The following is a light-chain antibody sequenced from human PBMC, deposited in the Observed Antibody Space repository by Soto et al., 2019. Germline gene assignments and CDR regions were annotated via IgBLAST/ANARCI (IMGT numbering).Light chain of an antibody. J-gene: IGKJ2*01. CDR1: QSPLHRNGYSS. V-gene: IGKV2-28*01. CDR2: LAS. Sequence: DIVMTQSPLSLPVSPGEPASISCRSSQSPLHRNGYSSLDWYLQKPGQSPRLLIYLASTRASGVPDKFSGSGSGTVFTLKISRVEAEYVGIYYCMQALQTPYSFGQGTKLEI. CDR3: MQALQTPYS.